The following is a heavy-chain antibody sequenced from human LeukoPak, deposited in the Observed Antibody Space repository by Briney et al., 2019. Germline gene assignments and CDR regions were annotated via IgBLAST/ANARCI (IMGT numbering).Heavy chain of an antibody. J-gene: IGHJ6*02. CDR1: GGSISSGGYY. D-gene: IGHD3-9*01. Sequence: SQTLSLTCTVSGGSISSGGYYWSWIRQPPGKGLEWIGYIYHSGSTYYNPSLKSRVTISVDRSKNQFSLKLSSVTAADTAVYYCARGKYFDYYYYGMDVWGQGTTVTVSS. CDR3: ARGKYFDYYYYGMDV. CDR2: IYHSGST. V-gene: IGHV4-30-2*01.